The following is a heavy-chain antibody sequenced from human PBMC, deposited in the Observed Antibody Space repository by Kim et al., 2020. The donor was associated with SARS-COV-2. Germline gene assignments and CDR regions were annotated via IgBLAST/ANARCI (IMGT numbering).Heavy chain of an antibody. CDR3: AGGGEYCGGDCYSAVAGRYVQH. CDR2: ISSSSSYI. D-gene: IGHD2-21*02. Sequence: GGSLRLSCAASGFTFSSYSMNWVRQAPGKGLEWVSSISSSSSYIYYADSVKGRFTISRDNAKNSLYLQMNSLRAEDTAVYYCAGGGEYCGGDCYSAVAGRYVQHWGQGTLVTVSS. J-gene: IGHJ1*01. CDR1: GFTFSSYS. V-gene: IGHV3-21*01.